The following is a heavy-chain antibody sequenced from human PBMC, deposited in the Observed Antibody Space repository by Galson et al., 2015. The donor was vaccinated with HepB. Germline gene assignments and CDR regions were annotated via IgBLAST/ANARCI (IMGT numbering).Heavy chain of an antibody. Sequence: SETLSLTCAVYGASFTDYYWNWIRQPPGKGPEWIGEINHGGIPKYNPSLKSRVTISIDTSKKQFSLTLNSVTAADTAVYYCPCFFGSGSFFMDVWGQGTAVTVSS. CDR2: INHGGIP. V-gene: IGHV4-34*01. CDR3: PCFFGSGSFFMDV. J-gene: IGHJ6*02. D-gene: IGHD3-10*01. CDR1: GASFTDYY.